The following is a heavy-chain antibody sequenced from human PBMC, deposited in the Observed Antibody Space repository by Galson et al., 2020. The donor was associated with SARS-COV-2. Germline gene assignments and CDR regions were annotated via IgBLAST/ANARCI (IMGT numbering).Heavy chain of an antibody. CDR1: GFTFSRYW. D-gene: IGHD2-21*01. CDR3: ARDDYSASDY. J-gene: IGHJ4*02. CDR2: IKEEGSEK. V-gene: IGHV3-7*03. Sequence: GGSLRLSCAGSGFTFSRYWMSWVRKAPGKGLEWGANIKEEGSEKYYVDSVRGRFTISRDNAKNSLYLQMNSLRAEDTALYYCARDDYSASDYWGQGTLVTVSS.